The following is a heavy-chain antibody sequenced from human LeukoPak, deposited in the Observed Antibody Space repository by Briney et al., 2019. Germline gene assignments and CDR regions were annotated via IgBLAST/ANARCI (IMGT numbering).Heavy chain of an antibody. CDR2: ISSNGGST. V-gene: IGHV3-64*01. D-gene: IGHD1-14*01. J-gene: IGHJ4*02. Sequence: GGSLRLSCAASGFTFSSYAMHWVRQAPGNGLEYVSAISSNGGSTYYANSVKGRFTISRDNSKNTLYLQMGSLRAEDMAVYYCAREGIGMEAKNQPLDYWGQGTLVTVSS. CDR3: AREGIGMEAKNQPLDY. CDR1: GFTFSSYA.